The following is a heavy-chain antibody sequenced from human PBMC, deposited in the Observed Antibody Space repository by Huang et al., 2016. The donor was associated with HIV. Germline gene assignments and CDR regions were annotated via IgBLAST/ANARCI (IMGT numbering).Heavy chain of an antibody. V-gene: IGHV1-3*01. J-gene: IGHJ4*02. CDR3: ARDPLDIRRHFDF. Sequence: QVQLVQSGAEVKKPGTSVKVSCKTSGYTFSSHALHWLRQARGQRPEWSGWINGGNGDTKYSQKFQGRVNITSDTSANIGYMELNSLLSEDTAVYYCARDPLDIRRHFDFWGQGSLVTVSS. CDR1: GYTFSSHA. D-gene: IGHD3-3*01. CDR2: INGGNGDT.